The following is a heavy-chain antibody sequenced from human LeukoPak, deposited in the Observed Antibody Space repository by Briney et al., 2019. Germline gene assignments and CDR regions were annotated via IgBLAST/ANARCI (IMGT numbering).Heavy chain of an antibody. J-gene: IGHJ4*02. CDR1: GYSISSGYY. D-gene: IGHD6-6*01. Sequence: SETLSLTRTVPGYSISSGYYWGWIRQPPGKGLEWIGSIYHSGSTYYNPSLKSRVTISVDTSKNQFSLKLSSVTAADTAVYYCGRGKVSFDYWGQGTLVTVSS. CDR3: GRGKVSFDY. V-gene: IGHV4-38-2*02. CDR2: IYHSGST.